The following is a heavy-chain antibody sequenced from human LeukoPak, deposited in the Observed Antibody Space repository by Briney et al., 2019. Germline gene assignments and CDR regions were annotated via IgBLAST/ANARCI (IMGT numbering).Heavy chain of an antibody. V-gene: IGHV3-30*04. Sequence: PGGSLRLSCVASGFTFSTHAKHWVRQAPGRGLEWVAVISYDGRTKYYADSVKGRFTISRDNSENSLSLQINSLGPEDTAIYYCARDRNSGWYFTHWGQGTLVTVSS. J-gene: IGHJ4*02. CDR3: ARDRNSGWYFTH. CDR1: GFTFSTHA. CDR2: ISYDGRTK. D-gene: IGHD6-19*01.